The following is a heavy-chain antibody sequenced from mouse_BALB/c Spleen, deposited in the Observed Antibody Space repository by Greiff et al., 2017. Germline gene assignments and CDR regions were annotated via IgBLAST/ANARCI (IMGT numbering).Heavy chain of an antibody. V-gene: IGHV1S137*01. D-gene: IGHD1-1*01. CDR2: ISTYYGDA. CDR3: ARPYYYGSSQYYFDY. J-gene: IGHJ2*01. CDR1: GYTFTDYA. Sequence: QVQLQQSGAELVRPGVSVKISCKGSGYTFTDYAMHWVKQSHAKSLEWIGVISTYYGDASYNQKFKGKATMTVDKSSSTAYMELARLTSEDSAIYYCARPYYYGSSQYYFDYWGQGTTLTVSS.